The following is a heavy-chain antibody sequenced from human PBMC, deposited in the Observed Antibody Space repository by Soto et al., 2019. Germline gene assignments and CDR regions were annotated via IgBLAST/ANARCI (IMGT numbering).Heavy chain of an antibody. D-gene: IGHD3-10*01. J-gene: IGHJ4*02. CDR1: GFTFSSYG. CDR2: ISYDGSNK. CDR3: AKGPPLGSGSYRPQY. Sequence: GGSLRLSCAASGFTFSSYGMHWVRQAPGKGLEWVAVISYDGSNKYYADSVKGRFTISRDNSKNTLYLQMNSLRAEDTAVYYCAKGPPLGSGSYRPQYWGQGTLVTASS. V-gene: IGHV3-30*18.